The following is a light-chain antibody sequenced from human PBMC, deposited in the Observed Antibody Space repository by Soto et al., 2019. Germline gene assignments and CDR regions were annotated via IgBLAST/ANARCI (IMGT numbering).Light chain of an antibody. Sequence: DLQMTQSPSSLSASVGDRVTVTCRASDSITTYVSWYQQKPGKPPRLLTYTASTLHSGVPSRFSGSGSGTHFTLTISSLQREDFATYYCQQTYRAPFTFGPGTEV. CDR3: QQTYRAPFT. CDR2: TAS. J-gene: IGKJ3*01. V-gene: IGKV1-39*01. CDR1: DSITTY.